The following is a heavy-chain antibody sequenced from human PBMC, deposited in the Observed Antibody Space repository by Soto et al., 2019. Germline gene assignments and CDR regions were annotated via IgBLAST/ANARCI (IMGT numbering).Heavy chain of an antibody. CDR1: GASVSSSHY. D-gene: IGHD1-20*01. CDR2: VSYIGSP. J-gene: IGHJ4*02. V-gene: IGHV4-39*01. CDR3: ARHYNTGAFFDY. Sequence: QLQLQESGPGLVKSSETLSLTCSVSGASVSSSHYWGWIRQPPGKGLEWIGSVSYIGSPYYSPSFKSRITISVDTSNNQFSLRVRSVTATDTAVYFCARHYNTGAFFDYWGQGKLVTVSS.